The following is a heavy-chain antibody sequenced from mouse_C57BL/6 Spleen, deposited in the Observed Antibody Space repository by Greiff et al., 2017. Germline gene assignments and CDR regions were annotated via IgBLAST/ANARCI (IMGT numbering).Heavy chain of an antibody. CDR1: GYTFTSYW. V-gene: IGHV1-61*01. D-gene: IGHD2-4*01. J-gene: IGHJ3*01. Sequence: VQLQQPGAELVRPGSSVKLSCKASGYTFTSYWMDWVKQRPGQGLEWIGNINPSDSETHYNQKFKDKATLTVDKSSSTAYMQLSSLTSEDSAVYYCARGEYDCAVGAYWGQGTLVTVSA. CDR2: INPSDSET. CDR3: ARGEYDCAVGAY.